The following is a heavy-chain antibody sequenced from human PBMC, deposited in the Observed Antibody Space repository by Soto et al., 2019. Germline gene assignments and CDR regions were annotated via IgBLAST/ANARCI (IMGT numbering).Heavy chain of an antibody. V-gene: IGHV1-2*04. CDR3: ARARFSITIFGVVIDYYYYGMDV. Sequence: ASVKVSCKASGYTFTGYYMHWVRQAPGQGLEWKGRINPNSGGTNYAQKFQGWVTMTRDTSISTAYMELSRLRSDDTAVYYCARARFSITIFGVVIDYYYYGMDVWGQGTTVTVSS. D-gene: IGHD3-3*01. CDR2: INPNSGGT. CDR1: GYTFTGYY. J-gene: IGHJ6*02.